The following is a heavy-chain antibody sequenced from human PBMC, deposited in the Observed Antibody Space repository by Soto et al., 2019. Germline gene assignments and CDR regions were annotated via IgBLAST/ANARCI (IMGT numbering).Heavy chain of an antibody. CDR2: IYPGDSDT. D-gene: IGHD6-19*01. V-gene: IGHV5-51*01. CDR1: GYSFTSYL. Sequence: PGESLKISCKGSGYSFTSYLICWVRQMPGKGLEWMGIIYPGDSDTRYSPSFQGQVTISADKSISTAYLQWSSLKASDTAMYYCVRRTRGDSSGWPNYYYYGMDVCGQGTTVTLSS. CDR3: VRRTRGDSSGWPNYYYYGMDV. J-gene: IGHJ6*02.